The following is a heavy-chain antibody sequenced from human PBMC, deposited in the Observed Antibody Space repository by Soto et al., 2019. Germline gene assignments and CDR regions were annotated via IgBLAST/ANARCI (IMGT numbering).Heavy chain of an antibody. V-gene: IGHV3-48*01. Sequence: GSLRLSCAASGFTFSSYSMNWVRQAPGKGLELVSYISISTSTIYYADSVKGRFTISRDNAKNSLYLQMNSLRAEDTAVYYCAKNPGYYYDSTGYHFDYWGQGTLVTVS. CDR2: ISISTSTI. D-gene: IGHD3-22*01. CDR3: AKNPGYYYDSTGYHFDY. J-gene: IGHJ4*02. CDR1: GFTFSSYS.